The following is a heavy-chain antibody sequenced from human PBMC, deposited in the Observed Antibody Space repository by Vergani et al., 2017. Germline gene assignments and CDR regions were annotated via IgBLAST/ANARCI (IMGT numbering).Heavy chain of an antibody. V-gene: IGHV1-69*01. D-gene: IGHD3-10*01. J-gene: IGHJ5*02. CDR1: GGTFSSYA. CDR3: ARETGEVPQGGSDNWFDP. Sequence: QVQLVQSGAEVKKPGSSVKVSCKASGGTFSSYAISWVRQAPGQGLEWMGGIIPIFGTANYAQKFQGRVTLTADESTSTAYMELSSLRSEDTAVYYCARETGEVPQGGSDNWFDPWGQGTLVTVSS. CDR2: IIPIFGTA.